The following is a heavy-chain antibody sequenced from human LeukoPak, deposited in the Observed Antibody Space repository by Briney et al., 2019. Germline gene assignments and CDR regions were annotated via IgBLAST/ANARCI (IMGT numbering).Heavy chain of an antibody. CDR1: SGSLSGHF. CDR3: ARDLGDTDWYNFDF. Sequence: SETLSLTCTVSSGSLSGHFWSWFRRPPGKGLENIGYIHSSGSTNYNPSYKSRVTVSLEMSKNQFSLSLSSVTAADTAVYYCARDLGDTDWYNFDFWGQGILVTVSS. J-gene: IGHJ4*02. CDR2: IHSSGST. V-gene: IGHV4-4*08. D-gene: IGHD3-16*01.